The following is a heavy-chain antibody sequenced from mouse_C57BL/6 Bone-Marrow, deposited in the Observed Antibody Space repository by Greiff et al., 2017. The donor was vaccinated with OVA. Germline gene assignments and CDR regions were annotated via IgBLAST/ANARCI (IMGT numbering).Heavy chain of an antibody. V-gene: IGHV1-61*01. Sequence: QVQLQQPGAELVRPGSSVKLSCKASGYTFTSYWMDWVKQRPGQGLEWIGNIYPSDSETHYNQKFKDKATLTVYKSSSTAYMQLSSLTSEDSAVYYCASGITTVVPFDYWGQGTTLTVSS. CDR1: GYTFTSYW. CDR2: IYPSDSET. J-gene: IGHJ2*01. D-gene: IGHD1-1*01. CDR3: ASGITTVVPFDY.